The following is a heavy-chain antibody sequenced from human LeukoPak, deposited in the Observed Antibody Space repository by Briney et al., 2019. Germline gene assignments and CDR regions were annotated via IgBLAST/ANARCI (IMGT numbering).Heavy chain of an antibody. CDR3: ARWPLGYCSSTSCHTHWFDP. V-gene: IGHV1-69*01. CDR2: IIPIFGTA. D-gene: IGHD2-2*02. J-gene: IGHJ5*02. CDR1: GGTFSSYA. Sequence: SVKVSCKASGGTFSSYAISWVRQAPGQGLEWMGGIIPIFGTANYAQKFQGRVTITADESTSTAYMELSSLRSEDTAVYYCARWPLGYCSSTSCHTHWFDPWGQGTLVTVSS.